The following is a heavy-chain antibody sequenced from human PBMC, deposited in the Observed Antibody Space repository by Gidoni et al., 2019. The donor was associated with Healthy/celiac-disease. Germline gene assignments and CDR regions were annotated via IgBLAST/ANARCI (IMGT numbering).Heavy chain of an antibody. Sequence: QVQLQESGSGLVKPSETLSLTCTVPGGSVSSGSYYWSWIRQPPGKGLEWIEYIYYSGSTNYNPSLKSRVTISVDTSKNQFSLKLSSVTAADTAVYYCAREQQQLFDYWGQGTLVTVSS. D-gene: IGHD6-13*01. V-gene: IGHV4-61*01. J-gene: IGHJ4*02. CDR2: IYYSGST. CDR1: GGSVSSGSYY. CDR3: AREQQQLFDY.